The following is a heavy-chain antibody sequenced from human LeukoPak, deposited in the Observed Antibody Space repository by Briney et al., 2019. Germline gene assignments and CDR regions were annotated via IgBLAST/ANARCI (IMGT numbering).Heavy chain of an antibody. CDR2: IYYSGST. CDR3: ARHLVATISFDY. Sequence: SQTLSLTCTVSGGSISSGGYYWSWIRQHPGEGLEWIGYIYYSGSTYYNPSLKSRVTISVDTSKNQFSLKLSSVTAADTAVYYCARHLVATISFDYWGQGTLVTVSS. J-gene: IGHJ4*02. V-gene: IGHV4-31*03. CDR1: GGSISSGGYY. D-gene: IGHD5-12*01.